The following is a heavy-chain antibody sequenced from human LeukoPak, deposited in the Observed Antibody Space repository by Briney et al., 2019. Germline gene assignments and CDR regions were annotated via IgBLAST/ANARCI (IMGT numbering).Heavy chain of an antibody. CDR1: GGTFSSYA. J-gene: IGHJ4*02. CDR2: IIPIFGTA. D-gene: IGHD1-14*01. V-gene: IGHV1-69*13. CDR3: ARATPDTTTRGYFDY. Sequence: ASVKVSCKASGGTFSSYAISWVRQAPGQGLEWMGGIIPIFGTANYAQKFQGRVTITADESTSTAYMELSSLRSEDTAVYYCARATPDTTTRGYFDYWGQGTLVTVSS.